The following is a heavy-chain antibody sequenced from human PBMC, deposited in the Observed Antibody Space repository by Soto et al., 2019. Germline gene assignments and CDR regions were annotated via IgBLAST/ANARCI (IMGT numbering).Heavy chain of an antibody. CDR3: ARKAIYCPGSSCQSDYNWFDP. V-gene: IGHV3-23*01. CDR1: EFTFNSYA. Sequence: HPGGSLRLSCEVSEFTFNSYAMTWVRQAPGRGLEWVSEISAGGGITYYADSVKGRFTISRDNSKNTLYLQMNTLRAEDTAIYYCARKAIYCPGSSCQSDYNWFDPWGQGTLVTVSS. J-gene: IGHJ5*02. D-gene: IGHD2-15*01. CDR2: ISAGGGIT.